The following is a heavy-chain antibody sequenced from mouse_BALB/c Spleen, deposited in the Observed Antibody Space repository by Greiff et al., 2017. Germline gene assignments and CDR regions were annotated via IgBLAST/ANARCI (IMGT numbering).Heavy chain of an antibody. J-gene: IGHJ3*01. CDR1: GYTFTDYA. V-gene: IGHV1S137*01. Sequence: QVQLKQSGAELVRPGVSVKISCKGSGYTFTDYAMHWVKQSHAKSLEWIGVISTYYGDASYNQKFKGKATMTVDKSSSTAYMELARLTSEDSAIYYCAISPYGNYAWFAYWGQGTLVTVSA. CDR2: ISTYYGDA. D-gene: IGHD2-1*01. CDR3: AISPYGNYAWFAY.